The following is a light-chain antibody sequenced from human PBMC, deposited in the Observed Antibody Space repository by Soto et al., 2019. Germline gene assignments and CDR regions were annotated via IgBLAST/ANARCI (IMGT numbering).Light chain of an antibody. CDR2: VAS. Sequence: DIQMTQSPSSLSASVGDRFTITCRARQSISTYLNWYQQRPGKAPKFLMSVASRLQSGVSSRFPGSGSGTDFTLTISSLQPEDFASYFCQQSYSTPYTFGQGT. CDR1: QSISTY. CDR3: QQSYSTPYT. J-gene: IGKJ2*01. V-gene: IGKV1-39*01.